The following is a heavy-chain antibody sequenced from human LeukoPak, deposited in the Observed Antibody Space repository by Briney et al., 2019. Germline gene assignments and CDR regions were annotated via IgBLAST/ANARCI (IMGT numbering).Heavy chain of an antibody. Sequence: PGGPLRLSCAASGFTFSGHWMSWVGQAPGEGLEGVPNINQGGSDKYYVDSVKGRYTISRDNANNLLYLQMNSLRGEDTAVYYCTRDRSRAEDDWGQGTLVTVSS. CDR1: GFTFSGHW. J-gene: IGHJ4*02. V-gene: IGHV3-7*01. D-gene: IGHD1-14*01. CDR3: TRDRSRAEDD. CDR2: INQGGSDK.